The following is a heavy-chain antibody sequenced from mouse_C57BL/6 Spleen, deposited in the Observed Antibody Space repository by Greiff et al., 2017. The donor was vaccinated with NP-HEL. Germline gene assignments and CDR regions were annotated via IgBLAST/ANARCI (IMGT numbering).Heavy chain of an antibody. CDR3: ARDSPYYGSSPSWFAY. CDR2: IYPGDGDT. CDR1: GYAFSSSW. V-gene: IGHV1-82*01. Sequence: VKLMESGPELVKPGASVKISCKASGYAFSSSWMNWVKQRPGKGLEWIGRIYPGDGDTNYNGKFKGKATLTADKSSSTAYMQLSSLTSEDSAVYFCARDSPYYGSSPSWFAYWGQGTLVTVSA. D-gene: IGHD1-1*01. J-gene: IGHJ3*01.